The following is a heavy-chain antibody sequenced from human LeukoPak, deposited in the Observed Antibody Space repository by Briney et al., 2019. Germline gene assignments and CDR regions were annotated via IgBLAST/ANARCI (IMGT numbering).Heavy chain of an antibody. CDR3: AKDMAHANGTPVYYYMGV. Sequence: PGGSLRLSCAASGFTFSSYSMSWVRQAPGKGLEWVATIKPDGRDTYYVDSVKGRFTISRDNAKNSLYLQMNSLRAEDTALYYCAKDMAHANGTPVYYYMGVWGKGTTVTISS. CDR1: GFTFSSYS. J-gene: IGHJ6*03. CDR2: IKPDGRDT. V-gene: IGHV3-7*03. D-gene: IGHD5-24*01.